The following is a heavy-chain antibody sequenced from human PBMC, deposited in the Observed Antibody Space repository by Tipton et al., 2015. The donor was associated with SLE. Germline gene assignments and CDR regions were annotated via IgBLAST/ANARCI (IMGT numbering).Heavy chain of an antibody. CDR2: IYYSGST. CDR3: ARAQRGPIRAFDI. Sequence: TLSLTCSASGGSISGSYWSWIRQPPRKGLEWIGYIYYSGSTNYNPSLMSRVTISVDTSKNQFTLKLSSVTAADTAVYYCARAQRGPIRAFDIWGQGTMVTVSS. J-gene: IGHJ3*02. D-gene: IGHD3/OR15-3a*01. CDR1: GGSISGSY. V-gene: IGHV4-59*12.